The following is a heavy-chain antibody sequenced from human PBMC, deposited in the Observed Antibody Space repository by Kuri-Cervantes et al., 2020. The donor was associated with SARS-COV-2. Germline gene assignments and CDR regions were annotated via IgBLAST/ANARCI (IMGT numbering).Heavy chain of an antibody. D-gene: IGHD3-10*01. V-gene: IGHV1-46*01. CDR3: ARGSIFSDTGGWYFDY. J-gene: IGHJ4*02. CDR2: INPSGGST. CDR1: GYTFTSYY. Sequence: ASVKVSCKASGYTFTSYYMHWVRQAPGQGLEWMGIINPSGGSTSYAQKFQGRVTMTRDTSTSTVYMELSSLRSEDTAVYYCARGSIFSDTGGWYFDYWGQGTLVTVSS.